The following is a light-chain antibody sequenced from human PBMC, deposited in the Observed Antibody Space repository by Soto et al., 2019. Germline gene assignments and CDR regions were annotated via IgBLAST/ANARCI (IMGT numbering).Light chain of an antibody. CDR2: GAS. CDR1: QSVGGN. V-gene: IGKV3-11*01. J-gene: IGKJ5*01. CDR3: QQRKNWPPIT. Sequence: EIILTQSPDTLSLSPGERATLSCRASQSVGGNLAWYQQRPGQAPRLLIYGASTRATGIPARFSGSGSGTVFTLTIGSLEPEDSAVYYCQQRKNWPPITFGQGTRLEIK.